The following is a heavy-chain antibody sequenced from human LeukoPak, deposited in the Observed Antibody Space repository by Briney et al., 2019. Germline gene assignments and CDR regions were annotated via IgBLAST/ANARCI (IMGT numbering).Heavy chain of an antibody. D-gene: IGHD3-9*01. V-gene: IGHV4-59*12. CDR2: IYYSGST. J-gene: IGHJ4*02. CDR1: GGSISSYY. Sequence: SETLSLTCTVSGGSISSYYWSWIRQPPGKGLEWIGYIYYSGSTNYNPSLKSRVTISVDTSKNQFSLKLSSVTAADTAVYYCARIRYFDWTTFDYWGQGTLVTVSS. CDR3: ARIRYFDWTTFDY.